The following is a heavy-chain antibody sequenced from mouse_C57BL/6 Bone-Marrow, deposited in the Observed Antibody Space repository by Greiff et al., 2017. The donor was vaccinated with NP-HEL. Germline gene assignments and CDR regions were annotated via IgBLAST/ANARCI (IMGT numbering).Heavy chain of an antibody. J-gene: IGHJ3*01. V-gene: IGHV1-81*01. CDR2: IYPRRGNT. CDR3: ARSRSAWFAY. D-gene: IGHD1-1*01. CDR1: GYTFTSYG. Sequence: VQLQQSGAELARPGASVKLSCKASGYTFTSYGISWVKQRTGQGLEWIGEIYPRRGNTYYNEKFKGKATLTADKSSSTAYMELRSLTSEDSAVYFCARSRSAWFAYWGQGTLVTVSA.